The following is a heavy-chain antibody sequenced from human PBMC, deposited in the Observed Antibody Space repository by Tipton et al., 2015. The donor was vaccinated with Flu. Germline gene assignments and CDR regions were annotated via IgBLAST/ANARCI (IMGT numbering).Heavy chain of an antibody. CDR3: ARDIFGYGNFDS. CDR1: GGSMSSSSYY. Sequence: TLSLTCTVSGGSMSSSSYYWGWIRQPPGKGLEWIANIYFSGSTYYNPSLKSRVTISVDTSKSHFSLKLSSVTAADSAVYYCARDIFGYGNFDSWGQGTLVTVSS. D-gene: IGHD3-3*02. V-gene: IGHV4-39*02. J-gene: IGHJ4*02. CDR2: IYFSGST.